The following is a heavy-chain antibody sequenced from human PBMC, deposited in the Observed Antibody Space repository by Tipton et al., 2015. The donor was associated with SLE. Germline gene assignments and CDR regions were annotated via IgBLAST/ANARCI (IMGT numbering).Heavy chain of an antibody. CDR1: GGSFSGYY. Sequence: TLSLTCAVYGGSFSGYYWSWIRQPPGKGLEWIGEINHSGSTKYNPSLKSRVTISVDTSKNQFSLKLSSVTAADTAVYYCARDRSHDPRVLDYWGQGTLVTVSA. V-gene: IGHV4-34*01. CDR2: INHSGST. J-gene: IGHJ4*02. D-gene: IGHD3-16*01. CDR3: ARDRSHDPRVLDY.